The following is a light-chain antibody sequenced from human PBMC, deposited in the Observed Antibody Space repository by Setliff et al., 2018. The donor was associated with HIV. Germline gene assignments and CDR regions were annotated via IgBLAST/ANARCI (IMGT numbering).Light chain of an antibody. CDR3: LSYTTSTTLEGV. CDR2: EVS. J-gene: IGLJ1*01. Sequence: QSVLTQPASVSGSPGQSITISCTGTRRDVGGFNYVSWYQHHPGEAPKLIIYEVSNLPSGVSDRFSGSKSDNTASLTISGLQAGDEADYYCLSYTTSTTLEGVFGTGTKVTV. V-gene: IGLV2-14*01. CDR1: RRDVGGFNY.